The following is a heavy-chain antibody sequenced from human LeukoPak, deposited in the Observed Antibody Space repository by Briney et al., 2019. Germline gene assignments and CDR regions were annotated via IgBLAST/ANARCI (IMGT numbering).Heavy chain of an antibody. V-gene: IGHV4-39*01. D-gene: IGHD6-19*01. CDR2: IYYSGST. CDR3: ARVDPMYSSDWYDDY. Sequence: SETLSLTCTASGGSISSRGYYWSWIRQPPGKGLEWIGSIYYSGSTYYNPSLKSRVTISVDTSKNQFSLKLSSVTAADTAVYYCARVDPMYSSDWYDDYWGQGTLVTVSS. CDR1: GGSISSRGYY. J-gene: IGHJ4*02.